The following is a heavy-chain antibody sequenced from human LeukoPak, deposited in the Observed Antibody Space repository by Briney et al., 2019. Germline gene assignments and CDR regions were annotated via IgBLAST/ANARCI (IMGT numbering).Heavy chain of an antibody. Sequence: GGSLRLSCAATGLTVSSNFMSWVRQAPGKGLEWVSVIYGGGSTYYADSVKGRFTISRDTPKNTLYLQMNSLRAEDTAVYYCAKHDRGSGWPRPFDYWGQGTLVTVSS. J-gene: IGHJ4*02. D-gene: IGHD6-19*01. CDR3: AKHDRGSGWPRPFDY. V-gene: IGHV3-53*01. CDR2: IYGGGST. CDR1: GLTVSSNF.